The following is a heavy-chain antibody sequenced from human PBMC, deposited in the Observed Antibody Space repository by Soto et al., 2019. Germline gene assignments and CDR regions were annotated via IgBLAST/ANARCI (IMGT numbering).Heavy chain of an antibody. J-gene: IGHJ6*02. Sequence: EVQLLESGGGLVQPGGSLRLSCAASGFTFINYAMSWVRQAPGKGLEWVSVIYSGGSTYYADSVKGRFTISRDNSKNTLYLQMNSLRAEDTAVYYCARDRQYSGYYYYGMDVWGQGTTVTVSS. CDR1: GFTFINYA. CDR3: ARDRQYSGYYYYGMDV. CDR2: IYSGGST. D-gene: IGHD5-12*01. V-gene: IGHV3-23*03.